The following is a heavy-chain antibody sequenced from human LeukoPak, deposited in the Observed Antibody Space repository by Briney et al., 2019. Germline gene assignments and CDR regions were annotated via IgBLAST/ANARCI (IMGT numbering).Heavy chain of an antibody. V-gene: IGHV4-59*08. D-gene: IGHD6-19*01. CDR3: ARHWSSSGWLIDY. J-gene: IGHJ4*02. CDR1: GGSISIDY. Sequence: SETLFLTCTVSGGSISIDYWSWIRQPPGKGLEWIGYISYSGSTNYNPSLKSRVTILKDTSKNQFSLKVSSVTAADTAVYYCARHWSSSGWLIDYWGQGTLVTVSS. CDR2: ISYSGST.